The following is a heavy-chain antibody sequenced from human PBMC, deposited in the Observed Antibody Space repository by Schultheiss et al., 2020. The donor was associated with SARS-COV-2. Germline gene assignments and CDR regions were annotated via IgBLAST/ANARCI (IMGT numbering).Heavy chain of an antibody. D-gene: IGHD6-19*01. CDR2: IYYSGST. Sequence: SETLSLTCTVSGGSISSSSYYWSWIRQHPGKGLEWIGYIYYSGSTNYNPSLKTQVTMSADTSKKQISLKLSSVTPTDTAVYYCATTAVAHDYWGQGTLVTVSS. CDR3: ATTAVAHDY. CDR1: GGSISSSSYY. J-gene: IGHJ4*02. V-gene: IGHV4-61*01.